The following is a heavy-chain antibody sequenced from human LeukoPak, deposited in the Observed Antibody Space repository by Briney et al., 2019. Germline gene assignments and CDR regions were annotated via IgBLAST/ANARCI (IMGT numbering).Heavy chain of an antibody. V-gene: IGHV3-23*01. CDR1: GFTSNSYG. Sequence: GGSLRLSCAASGFTSNSYGMSWVRQAPGKGLEWVSGISGSSGYTYYADSVKGRFTISRDNSKNTLYLQMNSLRAEDTAVYYCAREGVWGSYRYIDYWGQGTLVTVSS. J-gene: IGHJ4*02. D-gene: IGHD3-16*02. CDR3: AREGVWGSYRYIDY. CDR2: ISGSSGYT.